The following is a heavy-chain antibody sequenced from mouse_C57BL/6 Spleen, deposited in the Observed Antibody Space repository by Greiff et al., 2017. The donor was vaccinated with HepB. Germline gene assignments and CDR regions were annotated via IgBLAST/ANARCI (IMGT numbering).Heavy chain of an antibody. CDR3: ASDYYYGSSSFAY. CDR2: IDPSDSYT. Sequence: QVQLQQPGAELVKPGASVKLSCKASGYTFTSYWMPWVKQRPGQGLEWIGEIDPSDSYTNYNQKFKGKATLTVDTSSSTAYMQLSSLTSEDSAVYYCASDYYYGSSSFAYWGQGTLVTVSA. V-gene: IGHV1-50*01. D-gene: IGHD1-1*01. J-gene: IGHJ3*01. CDR1: GYTFTSYW.